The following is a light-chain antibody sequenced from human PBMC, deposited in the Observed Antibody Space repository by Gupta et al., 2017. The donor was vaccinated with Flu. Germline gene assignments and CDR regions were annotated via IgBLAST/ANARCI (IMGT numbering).Light chain of an antibody. J-gene: IGKJ1*01. CDR3: QQCRNWPRT. Sequence: PATLSLSPGERATLSCRASQSVINYLAWYQQKPGQAPRLLISDASNRATGIPVRFSGSGSGTDFTLTISSLEAEDFAVYYCQQCRNWPRTFGQGTKVEIK. V-gene: IGKV3-11*01. CDR2: DAS. CDR1: QSVINY.